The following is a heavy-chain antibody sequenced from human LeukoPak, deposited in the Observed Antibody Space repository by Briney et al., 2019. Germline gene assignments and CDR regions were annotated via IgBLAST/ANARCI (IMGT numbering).Heavy chain of an antibody. Sequence: ASETLPLTCTVSGGSISSYYWSWIRQPPGKGLEWIGYIYYSGSTNYNPSLKSRVTISVDTSKNQFSLKLSSVTAADTAVYYCARTRYSSGWSPTCGMDVWGQGTTVTVSS. V-gene: IGHV4-59*01. CDR1: GGSISSYY. D-gene: IGHD6-19*01. J-gene: IGHJ6*02. CDR3: ARTRYSSGWSPTCGMDV. CDR2: IYYSGST.